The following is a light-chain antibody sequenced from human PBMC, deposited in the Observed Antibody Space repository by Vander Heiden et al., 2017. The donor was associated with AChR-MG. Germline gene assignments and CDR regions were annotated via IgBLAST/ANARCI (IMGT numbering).Light chain of an antibody. J-gene: IGLJ3*02. CDR2: DNN. CDR1: TSNIGENS. Sequence: QSVLTQPPAVSAAPGQMVSVSCSGSTSNIGENSVSWYQQFPGKAPKLLFFDNNKRPSGLPHRFSASKSGTSATLDIAGLQAGDEADYYCGTWDSSLNVWVFGGGTKLSVL. CDR3: GTWDSSLNVWV. V-gene: IGLV1-51*01.